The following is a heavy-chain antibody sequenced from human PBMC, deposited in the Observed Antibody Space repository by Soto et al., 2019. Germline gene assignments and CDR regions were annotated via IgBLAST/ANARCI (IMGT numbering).Heavy chain of an antibody. CDR3: ARVDIEVTEWELRYYFDY. CDR2: INAGNGNT. D-gene: IGHD1-26*01. V-gene: IGHV1-3*01. CDR1: GYTFTSYA. J-gene: IGHJ4*02. Sequence: GPSVKVSCKASGYTFTSYAMHWVRQAPGQRLEWMGWINAGNGNTKYSQKFQGRVTITRDTSASTAYMELSSLRSEDTAVYYCARVDIEVTEWELRYYFDYWGQGTLVTVSS.